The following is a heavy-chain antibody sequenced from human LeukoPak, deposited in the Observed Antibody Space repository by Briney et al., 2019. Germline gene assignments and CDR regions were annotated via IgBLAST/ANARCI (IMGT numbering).Heavy chain of an antibody. J-gene: IGHJ4*02. CDR2: ISGSGIST. CDR1: GFTFSDYG. D-gene: IGHD5-24*01. Sequence: PGGSLRLSCAAAGFTFSDYGMNWVRQAPGKGLEWVSGISGSGISTYYADSVKGRFTISRDNSKNSLYLQMNSLRAEDTAVYYCAKDGSRWLQLESFFDYWGQGTLVTVSS. CDR3: AKDGSRWLQLESFFDY. V-gene: IGHV3-23*01.